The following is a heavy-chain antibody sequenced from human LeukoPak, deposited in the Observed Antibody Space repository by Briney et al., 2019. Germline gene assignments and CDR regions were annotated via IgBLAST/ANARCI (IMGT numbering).Heavy chain of an antibody. CDR1: GGSISSYY. J-gene: IGHJ6*03. CDR2: ISSSGTII. D-gene: IGHD6-13*01. V-gene: IGHV3-11*01. CDR3: AREAWYNSRWYETENYYYYYYMDV. Sequence: LSLTCTVSGGSISSYYWKWIRQAPGKGLEWVSYISSSGTIIKFADSVKGRFTISRDNAKNSMYLQMNSLRAEDTAVYYCAREAWYNSRWYETENYYYYYYMDVWGKGTTVTVSS.